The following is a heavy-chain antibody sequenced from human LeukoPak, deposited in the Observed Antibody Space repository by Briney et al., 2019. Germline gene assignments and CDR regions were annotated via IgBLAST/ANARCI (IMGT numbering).Heavy chain of an antibody. CDR2: ISSSGSTI. D-gene: IGHD2-21*01. Sequence: GGSLRLSCAASGFTFSSYEMNWVRQAPGKGLEWVSYISSSGSTIYYADSVKGRFTISRDNARNSLYLQMNSLRAEDTAVYYCARGGHIYYYYYGMDVWGQGTTVTVSS. J-gene: IGHJ6*02. CDR3: ARGGHIYYYYYGMDV. V-gene: IGHV3-48*03. CDR1: GFTFSSYE.